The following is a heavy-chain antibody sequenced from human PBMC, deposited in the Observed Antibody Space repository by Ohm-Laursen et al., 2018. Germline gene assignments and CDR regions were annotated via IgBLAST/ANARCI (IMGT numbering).Heavy chain of an antibody. CDR3: ARAPYSTGWYTEDY. CDR1: GGTFSSYP. V-gene: IGHV1-69*10. D-gene: IGHD6-19*01. Sequence: SVKVSCKASGGTFSSYPISWVRQARGQGLEYMGGILPVLGTPYYAQRFQGRLTITADKSTSTAYMELSSLRSEDTAIYYCARAPYSTGWYTEDYWGQGTLVTVSS. CDR2: ILPVLGTP. J-gene: IGHJ4*02.